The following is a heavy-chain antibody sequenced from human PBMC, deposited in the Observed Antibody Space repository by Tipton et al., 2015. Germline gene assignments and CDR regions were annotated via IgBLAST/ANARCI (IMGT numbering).Heavy chain of an antibody. CDR2: IFYTGST. V-gene: IGHV4-31*02. CDR1: GGAITSDGFY. J-gene: IGHJ4*02. CDR3: ANDLGYSPAY. Sequence: LRLSCTVSGGAITSDGFYWSWIRQHPGKGLEWIGYIFYTGSTYYNPSLKSRATLSVDTSKNQFSLKLSSVTAADTAVYYCANDLGYSPAYWGQGTLVSVSS. D-gene: IGHD5-18*01.